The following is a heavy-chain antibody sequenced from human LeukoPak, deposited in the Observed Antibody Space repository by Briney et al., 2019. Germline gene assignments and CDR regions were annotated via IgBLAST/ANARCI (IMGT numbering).Heavy chain of an antibody. D-gene: IGHD2-2*01. V-gene: IGHV1-18*01. CDR2: ISGYNGNT. CDR1: GYTFTSYG. Sequence: ASVKVSCKASGYTFTSYGITWVRQAPGQGLEWMGWISGYNGNTNYAQKLQGRVTMTTDTPTSTAYMELRILRSDDTAVYYCARDFSSSNPICFYWGQGTLVTVSS. J-gene: IGHJ4*02. CDR3: ARDFSSSNPICFY.